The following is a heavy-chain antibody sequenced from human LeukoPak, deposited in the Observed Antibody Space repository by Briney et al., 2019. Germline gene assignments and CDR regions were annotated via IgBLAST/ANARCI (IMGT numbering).Heavy chain of an antibody. CDR2: IKQDGSAK. CDR1: GFTFNKYW. Sequence: GGSLRLSCAASGFTFNKYWMSWVRQAPGKGLEWVANIKQDGSAKYYVDSVRGRFTISRDNAKNSLYPQMNSLRAEDTAVYYFAREPPFDYGEALADQWGQGTLVTVSS. V-gene: IGHV3-7*01. CDR3: AREPPFDYGEALADQ. J-gene: IGHJ5*02. D-gene: IGHD4-17*01.